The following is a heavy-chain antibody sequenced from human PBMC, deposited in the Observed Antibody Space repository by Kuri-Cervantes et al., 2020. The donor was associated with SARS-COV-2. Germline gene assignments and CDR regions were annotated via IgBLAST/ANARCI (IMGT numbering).Heavy chain of an antibody. J-gene: IGHJ4*02. D-gene: IGHD5-24*01. CDR1: GGSISSGGYY. V-gene: IGHV4-31*03. CDR3: ARRGPLEINGASLDN. Sequence: SETLSLTCTVSGGSISSGGYYWSWIRQHPGKGLEWIGYIYYSGSTYYNPSLKSRVTISVDTSKNQFSLKLSSVTAADTAVYYCARRGPLEINGASLDNWGQGTLVTVSS. CDR2: IYYSGST.